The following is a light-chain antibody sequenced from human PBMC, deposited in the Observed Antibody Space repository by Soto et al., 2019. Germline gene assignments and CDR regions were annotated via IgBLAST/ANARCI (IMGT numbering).Light chain of an antibody. CDR1: QTIGKY. J-gene: IGKJ1*01. Sequence: IPLTQSPSSLSATVGDRVTITCRASQTIGKYLNWYQQQPGKAPQLLIYAASSLQSGVPSRFSGSGSGADFTLTISSLQPEDFATYYCLQDYNFPRTFGQGTKVDIK. CDR2: AAS. V-gene: IGKV1-6*01. CDR3: LQDYNFPRT.